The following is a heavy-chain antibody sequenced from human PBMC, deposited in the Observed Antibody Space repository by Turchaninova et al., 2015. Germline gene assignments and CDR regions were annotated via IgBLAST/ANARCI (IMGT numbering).Heavy chain of an antibody. D-gene: IGHD4-17*01. CDR1: GFTFGDYA. V-gene: IGHV3-23*01. J-gene: IGHJ2*01. CDR2: ISGSGGNT. CDR3: AKVAGDYSPWYFDL. Sequence: EVQLLESGGNLVQPGGSLRLTCAASGFTFGDYARSWVRQAPGKGLEWVSTISGSGGNTYYADSVKGRFTISRDDSKNTLYLQMNSLRAEDTAVYYCAKVAGDYSPWYFDLWGRGTLVTVSS.